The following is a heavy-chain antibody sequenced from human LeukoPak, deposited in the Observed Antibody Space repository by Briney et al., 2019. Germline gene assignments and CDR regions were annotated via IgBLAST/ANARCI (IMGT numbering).Heavy chain of an antibody. CDR2: INPNSGGT. J-gene: IGHJ4*02. CDR1: VYTFTVYY. D-gene: IGHD3-3*01. Sequence: ASVTVSFTSSVYTFTVYYIHWVRQAPGQGLEWMGWINPNSGGTNYAQKFQGRVTMTRDTSISTAYMELSRLRSDDTAVYYCARGTIYDFWSGYHDYWGQGTLVTVSS. V-gene: IGHV1-2*02. CDR3: ARGTIYDFWSGYHDY.